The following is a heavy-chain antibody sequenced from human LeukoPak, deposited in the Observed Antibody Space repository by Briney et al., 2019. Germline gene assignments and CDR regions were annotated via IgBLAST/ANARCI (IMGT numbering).Heavy chain of an antibody. J-gene: IGHJ4*02. V-gene: IGHV3-23*01. CDR2: ISGSGGST. CDR3: TKNAGYSYGAYYFDY. CDR1: GFTFSSYA. D-gene: IGHD5-18*01. Sequence: QPGGSLRLSCAASGFTFSSYAMSWVRQAPGKGLEWVSAISGSGGSTYYADSVKGRLTISRDNSKNTVHLQMDSLRAEDSAIYYCTKNAGYSYGAYYFDYWGQGTLVTVSS.